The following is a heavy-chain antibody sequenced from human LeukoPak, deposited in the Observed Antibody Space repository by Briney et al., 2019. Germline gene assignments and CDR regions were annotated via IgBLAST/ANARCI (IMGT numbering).Heavy chain of an antibody. CDR2: IYSSGST. J-gene: IGHJ4*02. CDR1: GFTFSSYA. D-gene: IGHD6-19*01. CDR3: ARAGSLYSSDWFPSVFDY. Sequence: GSLRLSCAASGFTFSSYAMSWVRQPPGKGLEWIGYIYSSGSTNYNPSLKSRVTISVDTSRNQFSLKLSSVTAADTAVYYCARAGSLYSSDWFPSVFDYWGQGTLVTVSS. V-gene: IGHV4-59*01.